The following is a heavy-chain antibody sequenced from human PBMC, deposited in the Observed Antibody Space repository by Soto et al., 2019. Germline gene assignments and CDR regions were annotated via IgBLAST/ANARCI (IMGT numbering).Heavy chain of an antibody. V-gene: IGHV4-4*02. Sequence: TSETLSLTCTVSGDSISSTRWWSWVRQSPGKGLEWIGDIYHGGSTNYNPSLKSRVTISVDTSKNQFSLKLSSVTAADTAVYYCARETQSAGGYDILTGYSTDPYYFDYWGQGTLVTVSS. CDR3: ARETQSAGGYDILTGYSTDPYYFDY. CDR2: IYHGGST. D-gene: IGHD3-9*01. J-gene: IGHJ4*02. CDR1: GDSISSTRW.